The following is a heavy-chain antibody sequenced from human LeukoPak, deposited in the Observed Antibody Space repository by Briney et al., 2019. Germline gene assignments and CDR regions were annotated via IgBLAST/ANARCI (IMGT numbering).Heavy chain of an antibody. CDR2: IYYSGST. V-gene: IGHV4-59*08. Sequence: SETLSLTCTVSGGSISSYYWSWIRQPPGKGLEWIGYIYYSGSTNYNPSLKSRVTTSVDTSKNQFSLKLSSVTAADTAVYYCARGYVELLWFGELFLFDYWGQGTLVTVSS. CDR3: ARGYVELLWFGELFLFDY. J-gene: IGHJ4*02. D-gene: IGHD3-10*01. CDR1: GGSISSYY.